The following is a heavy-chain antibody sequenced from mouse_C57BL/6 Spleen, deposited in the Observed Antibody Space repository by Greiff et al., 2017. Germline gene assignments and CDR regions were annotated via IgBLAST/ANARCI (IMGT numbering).Heavy chain of an antibody. V-gene: IGHV1-64*01. D-gene: IGHD1-1*01. CDR3: ARCPSSYYFDD. CDR1: GYTFTSYW. J-gene: IGHJ2*01. Sequence: QVQLQQPGAELVKPGASVKLSCKASGYTFTSYWMHWVKQRPGQGLEWIGMIHPNSGSTNYNEKFKSKATLTVDKSSSTAYMQLSSLASEDSAVXYCARCPSSYYFDDWGQGTTRTVSS. CDR2: IHPNSGST.